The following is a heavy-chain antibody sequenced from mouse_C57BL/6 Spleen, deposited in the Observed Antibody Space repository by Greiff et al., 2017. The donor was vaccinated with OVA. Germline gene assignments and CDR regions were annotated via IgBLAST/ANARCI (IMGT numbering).Heavy chain of an antibody. CDR2: ISDGGSYT. J-gene: IGHJ2*01. D-gene: IGHD2-4*01. CDR3: AREGDYDGYYFDY. CDR1: GFTFSSYA. Sequence: DVKLVESGGGLVKPGGSLKLSCAASGFTFSSYAMSWVRQTPEKRLEWVATISDGGSYTYYPDNVKGRFTISRDNAKNNLYLQMSHLKSEDTAMYYCAREGDYDGYYFDYWGQGTTLTVSS. V-gene: IGHV5-4*01.